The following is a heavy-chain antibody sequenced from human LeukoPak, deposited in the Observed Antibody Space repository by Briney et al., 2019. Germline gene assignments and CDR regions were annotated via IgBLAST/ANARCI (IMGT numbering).Heavy chain of an antibody. V-gene: IGHV1-2*02. J-gene: IGHJ4*02. D-gene: IGHD5-12*01. Sequence: ASVKVSCKPSGYTFTDYYIHWVRQAPGQGLEVMGWVNPHCGGTSYAAKFRGRVTLTRDTSTTTSYMDLSSLTADDTAVYYCARDRSSLYNGNYAFWGQGTLVTVSS. CDR3: ARDRSSLYNGNYAF. CDR2: VNPHCGGT. CDR1: GYTFTDYY.